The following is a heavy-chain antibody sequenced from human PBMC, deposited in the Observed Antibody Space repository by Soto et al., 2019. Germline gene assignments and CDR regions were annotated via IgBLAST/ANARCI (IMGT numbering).Heavy chain of an antibody. CDR1: GFPFGNYN. CDR2: ITVGSLTK. D-gene: IGHD3-16*01. J-gene: IGHJ4*02. Sequence: GGSLRLSCVASGFPFGNYNFNWVRQAPGKGLEWVSHITVGSLTKHYADFVQGRFTISRDNAKSSLYLEMNDLRDEDTAVYYCARDTSHGVTIGGLDSWGQGTLVTVSS. V-gene: IGHV3-48*02. CDR3: ARDTSHGVTIGGLDS.